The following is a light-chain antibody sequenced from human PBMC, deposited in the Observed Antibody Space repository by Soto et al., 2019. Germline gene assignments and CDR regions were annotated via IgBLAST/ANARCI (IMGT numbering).Light chain of an antibody. J-gene: IGLJ3*02. CDR3: SSYTGSGSWV. Sequence: QSVLTQPASVSGSPGQSITISCTATSSDLGDYNYISWFQHHPNKVPKLMIYEFTNRPSGVSNRFSGSKSGNTASLTISGLQAEDEADYYCSSYTGSGSWVFGGGTKVTGL. V-gene: IGLV2-14*01. CDR2: EFT. CDR1: SSDLGDYNY.